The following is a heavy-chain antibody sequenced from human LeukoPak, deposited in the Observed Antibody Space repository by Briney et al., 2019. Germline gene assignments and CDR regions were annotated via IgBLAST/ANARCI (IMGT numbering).Heavy chain of an antibody. D-gene: IGHD5-12*01. CDR2: IYHSGST. Sequence: SETLSLTCAVSGGSISSGGYSWGRIRQPPGKGLEWIGYIYHSGSTYYNPSLKSRVTISVDRSKNQFSLKLSSVTAADTAVYYCARERGNSGYDSGYFDYWGQGTLVTVSS. CDR1: GGSISSGGYS. J-gene: IGHJ4*02. V-gene: IGHV4-30-2*01. CDR3: ARERGNSGYDSGYFDY.